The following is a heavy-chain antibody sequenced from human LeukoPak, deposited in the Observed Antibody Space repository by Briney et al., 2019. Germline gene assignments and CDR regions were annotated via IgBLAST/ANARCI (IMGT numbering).Heavy chain of an antibody. V-gene: IGHV3-15*01. CDR2: IKSKGDGETT. D-gene: IGHD2/OR15-2a*01. CDR3: TTGLGYNCNDDGAFDV. J-gene: IGHJ3*01. Sequence: GGSLRLSCAATDFTFHTAWMSWVRQCPGNGLEWVGRIKSKGDGETTDYIVPVKGRFNISRNDSTSILYLEMSNLQIDDTGTYYCTTGLGYNCNDDGAFDVWGQGTTVIVS. CDR1: DFTFHTAW.